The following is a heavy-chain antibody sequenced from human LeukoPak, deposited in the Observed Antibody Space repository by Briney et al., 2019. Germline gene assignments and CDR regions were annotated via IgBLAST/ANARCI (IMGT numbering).Heavy chain of an antibody. D-gene: IGHD3-16*01. CDR1: GFTFSTYG. J-gene: IGHJ4*02. V-gene: IGHV3-33*01. Sequence: GRSLRPSCAASGFTFSTYGIHWVRQAPGKGLEWVAAIWPDGSYKYYADSVKGRFTISRDNSKNTVYLQMNTLRDEDTAVYYCARAVGPFDYWGQGTLVTVSS. CDR3: ARAVGPFDY. CDR2: IWPDGSYK.